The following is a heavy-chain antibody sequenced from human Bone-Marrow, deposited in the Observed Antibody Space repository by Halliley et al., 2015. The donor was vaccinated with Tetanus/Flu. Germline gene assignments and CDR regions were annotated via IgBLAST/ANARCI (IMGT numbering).Heavy chain of an antibody. CDR2: IYYSGST. J-gene: IGHJ4*02. CDR1: DGSISGGGFY. CDR3: ARGAWGNYRSFDY. V-gene: IGHV4-30-4*01. D-gene: IGHD3-16*02. Sequence: LRLSCTVSDGSISGGGFYWSWLRQPPGKGLEWIGYIYYSGSTYYNPSLKSRVTISVDTSKNHFSLKLSSVTAADTAVYFCARGAWGNYRSFDYWGQGTLVTVSS.